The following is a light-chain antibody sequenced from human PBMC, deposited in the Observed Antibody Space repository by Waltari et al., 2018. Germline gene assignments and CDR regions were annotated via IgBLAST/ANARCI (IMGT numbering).Light chain of an antibody. CDR3: SSYTTSSTRV. CDR1: SSDVGGYNY. Sequence: QSALTQPASMSGSPGQSITISCTGPSSDVGGYNYVSWYQKHPGKAPKVMIYDVSNRPSGVSNRFSGSKSGNTASLTISGLQAEDEADYYCSSYTTSSTRVFGTGTKVTVL. V-gene: IGLV2-14*01. J-gene: IGLJ1*01. CDR2: DVS.